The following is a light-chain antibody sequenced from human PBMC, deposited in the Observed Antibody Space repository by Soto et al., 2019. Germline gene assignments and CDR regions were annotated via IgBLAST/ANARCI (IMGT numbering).Light chain of an antibody. CDR1: QSISSW. CDR2: QAS. J-gene: IGKJ1*01. V-gene: IGKV1-5*03. Sequence: DIQMTQSPSTLSASMGDTVTITYRASQSISSWLAWYQHKPGKAPKLLIYQASILHSGVPSRFSGSGSGTDFTLTITGLQPDDFATYYCQQYNSNYRLWTFGQGTKVEIK. CDR3: QQYNSNYRLWT.